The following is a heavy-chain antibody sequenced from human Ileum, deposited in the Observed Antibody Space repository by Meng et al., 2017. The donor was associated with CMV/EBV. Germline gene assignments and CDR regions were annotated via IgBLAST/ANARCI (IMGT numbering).Heavy chain of an antibody. CDR1: CGHCDVDY. J-gene: IGHJ4*02. CDR2: ISRSGTT. CDR3: ARASCNSYGVLDF. Sequence: SGAGRLIPTQSLSFTYSGACGHCDVDYWPWIRQPPGRGLEWIGKISRSGTTNYNLSLKSRLTISLFTSNNQFFLNLTSVTAADTALYYCARASCNSYGVLDFWGQGTLVTVSS. D-gene: IGHD2/OR15-2a*01. V-gene: IGHV4-34*01.